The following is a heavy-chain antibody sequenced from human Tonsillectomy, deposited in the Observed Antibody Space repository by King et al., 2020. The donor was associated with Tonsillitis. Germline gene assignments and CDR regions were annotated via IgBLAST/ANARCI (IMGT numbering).Heavy chain of an antibody. CDR1: GFTFDDYA. D-gene: IGHD3-22*01. V-gene: IGHV3-43*02. CDR3: AKDLRGESSGYPDY. CDR2: ISGDGGST. J-gene: IGHJ4*02. Sequence: VQLVESGGGVVQPGGSLRLSCAASGFTFDDYAMHWVRQAPGQGLEWVSLISGDGGSTYYADSVKGRFTISRENSKNSLYLRMNSLRGEDTALYYCAKDLRGESSGYPDYWVQGTLVTISS.